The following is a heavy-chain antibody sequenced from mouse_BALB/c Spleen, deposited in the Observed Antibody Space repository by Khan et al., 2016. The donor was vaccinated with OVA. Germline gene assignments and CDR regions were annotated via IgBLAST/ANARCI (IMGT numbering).Heavy chain of an antibody. V-gene: IGHV1-76*01. D-gene: IGHD2-3*01. CDR2: IYPGTGSI. CDR3: ARDGPGGAWFAY. Sequence: QVQLKQSGAELVRPGASVKLSCKTSGYIFTNYWIHWVKQRSGQGLEWIAKIYPGTGSIYYNDKFKGKATLTADKSSSTAYMQLSSLKSEDSAVYFCARDGPGGAWFAYWGQGTLVTVSA. CDR1: GYIFTNYW. J-gene: IGHJ3*01.